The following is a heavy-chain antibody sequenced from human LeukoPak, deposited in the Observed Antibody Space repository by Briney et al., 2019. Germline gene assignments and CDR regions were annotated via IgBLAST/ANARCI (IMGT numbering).Heavy chain of an antibody. CDR2: IIPIFGTA. D-gene: IGHD3-22*01. CDR3: ARGGDYYDSSGYYWFDP. V-gene: IGHV1-69*13. CDR1: GGTFSSYA. Sequence: SVKVSYKASGGTFSSYAISWVRQAPGQGLEWMGGIIPIFGTANYAQKFQGRVTITADESTSTAYMELSSLRSEDTAVYYCARGGDYYDSSGYYWFDPWGQGTLVTVSS. J-gene: IGHJ5*02.